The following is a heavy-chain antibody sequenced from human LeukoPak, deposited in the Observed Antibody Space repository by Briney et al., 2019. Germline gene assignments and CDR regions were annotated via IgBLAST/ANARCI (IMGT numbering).Heavy chain of an antibody. CDR2: ISGSGDST. CDR3: ARDGDYYDSRGDAFDI. Sequence: GGSLRLSCAASEFTFSSYSINWVRQAPGKGLEWVSAISGSGDSTYYADSVKGRFTISRDNSKNTLYLQINSLRAEDTAVYYCARDGDYYDSRGDAFDIWGQGAMVTVAS. V-gene: IGHV3-23*01. CDR1: EFTFSSYS. J-gene: IGHJ3*02. D-gene: IGHD3-22*01.